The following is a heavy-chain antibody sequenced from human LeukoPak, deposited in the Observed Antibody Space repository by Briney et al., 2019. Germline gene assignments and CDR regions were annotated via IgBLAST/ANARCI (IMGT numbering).Heavy chain of an antibody. V-gene: IGHV1-46*01. CDR3: ARALYCTSTRCGGWFDP. CDR1: GYTFTSYY. CDR2: INPSGGST. D-gene: IGHD2-2*01. Sequence: ASVKVSFKASGYTFTSYYIHWVRQAPGQGLEWVGIINPSGGSTSYAQKFQGRVTMTRDTSTSIVYMELSSLRSEDTAVYYCARALYCTSTRCGGWFDPWGQGTLVTVSS. J-gene: IGHJ5*02.